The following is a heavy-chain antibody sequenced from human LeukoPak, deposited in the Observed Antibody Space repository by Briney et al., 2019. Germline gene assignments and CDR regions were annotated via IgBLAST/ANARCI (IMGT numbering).Heavy chain of an antibody. J-gene: IGHJ4*02. Sequence: RSGGSLRLSCAASGCTFDAFGMTWVRQAPGKGLEWVSAIRGDAGSTGYADSVKGRFTISRDNAKNSLYLQINSLRVEDTAFYYCARVWGWGSGNYFDNWGQGTLVTVSS. CDR2: IRGDAGST. V-gene: IGHV3-20*04. CDR3: ARVWGWGSGNYFDN. CDR1: GCTFDAFG. D-gene: IGHD7-27*01.